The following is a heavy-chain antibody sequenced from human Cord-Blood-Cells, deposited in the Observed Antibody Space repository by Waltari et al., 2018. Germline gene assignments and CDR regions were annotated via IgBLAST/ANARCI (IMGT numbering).Heavy chain of an antibody. V-gene: IGHV4-38-2*01. CDR2: IYHSGST. D-gene: IGHD2-8*02. Sequence: QVQLQESGPGLVKPSETLSLTCAVSGSSISSGYYWGWLRPPPGTGLEGIGSIYHSGSTYYNPSLKSRVTISVDTSKNQFSLKLSSVTAADTAVYYCARQKAHCTGGVCYDAFDIWGQGTMVTVSS. CDR1: GSSISSGYY. J-gene: IGHJ3*02. CDR3: ARQKAHCTGGVCYDAFDI.